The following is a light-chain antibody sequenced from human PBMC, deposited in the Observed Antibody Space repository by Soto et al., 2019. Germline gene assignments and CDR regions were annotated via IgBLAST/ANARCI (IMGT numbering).Light chain of an antibody. CDR3: QYANCYSSA. Sequence: NQMTLSPCTXCGPQTERVPVACRDSQSISSRLAWYKKKQGKAXKXXXYKASTLKSGVHSRFSGSGSGTEFPINISIVQPDDSASCYCQYANCYSSAFGYGTEVDI. CDR2: KAS. CDR1: QSISSR. J-gene: IGKJ1*01. V-gene: IGKV1-5*03.